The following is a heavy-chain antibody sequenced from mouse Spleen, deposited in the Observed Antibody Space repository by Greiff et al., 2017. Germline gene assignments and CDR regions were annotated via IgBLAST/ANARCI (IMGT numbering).Heavy chain of an antibody. CDR1: GYSITSGYY. J-gene: IGHJ4*01. Sequence: EVHLVESGPGLVKPSQSLSLTCSVTGYSITSGYYWNWIRQFPGNKLEWMGYISYDGSNNYNPSLKNRISITRDTSKNQFFLKLNSVTTEDTATYYCARDTTVVATDYAMDYWGQGTSVTVSS. CDR3: ARDTTVVATDYAMDY. V-gene: IGHV3-6*01. D-gene: IGHD1-1*01. CDR2: ISYDGSN.